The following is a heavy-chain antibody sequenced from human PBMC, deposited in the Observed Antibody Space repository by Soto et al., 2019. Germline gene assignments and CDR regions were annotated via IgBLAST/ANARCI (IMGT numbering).Heavy chain of an antibody. CDR2: ISGSGGST. CDR3: AKELTSYSSGWYDY. Sequence: GXSLRLSCAASGFTFSSYAMSWVRQAPGKGLEWVSAISGSGGSTYYADSVKGRFTISRDNSKNTLYLQMNSLRAEDTAVYYCAKELTSYSSGWYDYWGQGTLVTVSS. CDR1: GFTFSSYA. D-gene: IGHD6-19*01. V-gene: IGHV3-23*01. J-gene: IGHJ4*02.